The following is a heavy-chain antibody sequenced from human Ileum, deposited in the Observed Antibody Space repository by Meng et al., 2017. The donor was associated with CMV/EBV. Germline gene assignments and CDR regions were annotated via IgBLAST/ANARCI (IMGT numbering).Heavy chain of an antibody. CDR2: ISSSSSSI. Sequence: EVQLVESGVGLVKPGGSLRLSCAASGFTFSSYSMTWVRQAPGKGLEWVSSISSSSSSIYYADSVKGRFTISRDNAKNSLYLQMNSLRAEDTAVYYCARDLDGYLDYWGQGTLVTVSS. CDR3: ARDLDGYLDY. CDR1: GFTFSSYS. D-gene: IGHD5-24*01. V-gene: IGHV3-21*01. J-gene: IGHJ4*02.